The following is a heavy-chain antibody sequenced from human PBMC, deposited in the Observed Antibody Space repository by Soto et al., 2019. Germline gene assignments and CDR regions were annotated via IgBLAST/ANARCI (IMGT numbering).Heavy chain of an antibody. CDR3: ARESGYSYGYLYYYYGMDV. D-gene: IGHD5-18*01. V-gene: IGHV4-34*01. CDR1: GGSFSGYY. Sequence: SETLSLTCAVYGGSFSGYYRSWIRQPPGKGLEWIGEINHSGSTNYNPSLKSRVTISVDTSKNQISLKLSSVTAADTAVYYCARESGYSYGYLYYYYGMDVWGQGTTVTVS. CDR2: INHSGST. J-gene: IGHJ6*02.